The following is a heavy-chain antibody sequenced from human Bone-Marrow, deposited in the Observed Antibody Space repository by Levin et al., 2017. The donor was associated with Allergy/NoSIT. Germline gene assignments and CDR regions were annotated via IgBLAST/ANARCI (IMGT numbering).Heavy chain of an antibody. CDR3: AKGGISSGGLDF. CDR1: GFAFSGYA. J-gene: IGHJ4*02. V-gene: IGHV3-23*01. D-gene: IGHD1-14*01. Sequence: SCAASGFAFSGYAMTWVRQAPGKGLEWVSSISGDGSTYYAESVKGRFTISRDNSKNTLYLQMNSLRAEDTAVYNCAKGGISSGGLDFWGQGTLVTVSS. CDR2: ISGDGST.